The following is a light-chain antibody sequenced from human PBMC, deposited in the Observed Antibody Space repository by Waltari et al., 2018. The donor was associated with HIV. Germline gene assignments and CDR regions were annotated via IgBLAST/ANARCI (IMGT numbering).Light chain of an antibody. J-gene: IGLJ1*01. V-gene: IGLV1-47*01. CDR1: SFNIGSNF. CDR2: RNN. CDR3: AAWDDSLSGFYV. Sequence: QSVLTQPPSASGTPGQRVTIRCSGSSFNIGSNFVYWYQQLPGAAPKLLIYRNNQLPSGGPDRFSGSKSGTSVSMAISGLLSEDEADYYCAAWDDSLSGFYVVGTGTKVTVL.